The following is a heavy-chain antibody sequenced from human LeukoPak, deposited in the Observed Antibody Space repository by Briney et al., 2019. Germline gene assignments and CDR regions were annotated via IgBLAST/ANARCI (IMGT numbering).Heavy chain of an antibody. CDR1: GFSFSGSA. CDR2: IRGAGYSDAP. J-gene: IGHJ5*02. CDR3: TVPASGGNWFDP. Sequence: PGGSLKLSCAASGFSFSGSAIHWVRQAPGKGLEWVGRIRGAGYSDAPAYVASMRGRFTISRDDSKSTAYLQMNSLKAEDTAVYYCTVPASGGNWFDPWGPGTLVTVSS. D-gene: IGHD2-2*01. V-gene: IGHV3-73*01.